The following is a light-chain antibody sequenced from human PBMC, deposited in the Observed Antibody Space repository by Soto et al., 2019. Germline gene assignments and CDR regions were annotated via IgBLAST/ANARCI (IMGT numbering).Light chain of an antibody. V-gene: IGKV3-20*01. CDR1: HIVSSRY. CDR2: GAS. Sequence: EIVMTQSPATLSVPPGETATLSCRASHIVSSRYVVGLAWYQQKPGQAPRLLMYGASSRATGIPDRFSGSGSGTDFTLTISRVEPEDFAVYFCQQYGSSPQTFGQGTKVDIK. CDR3: QQYGSSPQT. J-gene: IGKJ1*01.